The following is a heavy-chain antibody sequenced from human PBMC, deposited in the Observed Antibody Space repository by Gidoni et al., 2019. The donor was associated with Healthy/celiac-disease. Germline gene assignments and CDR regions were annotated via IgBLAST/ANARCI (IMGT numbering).Heavy chain of an antibody. CDR1: GFTFSSYG. CDR2: ISYDGSNK. J-gene: IGHJ5*02. V-gene: IGHV3-30*18. Sequence: QVQLVESGGGVVQPGRSLRLSCAASGFTFSSYGMHWVRQAPGKGLEWVAVISYDGSNKYYADSVKGRFTISRDNSKNTLYLQMNSLRAEDTAVYYCAELRYLRPWGQGTLVTVSS. CDR3: AELRYLRP. D-gene: IGHD3-9*01.